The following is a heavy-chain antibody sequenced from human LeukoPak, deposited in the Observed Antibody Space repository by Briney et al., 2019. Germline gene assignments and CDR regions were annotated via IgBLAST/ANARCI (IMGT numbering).Heavy chain of an antibody. J-gene: IGHJ4*02. CDR1: GFTFSTFD. Sequence: GCSLTLSCAASGFTFSTFDMIWVRQPPAKGLEWVSSIFPSGGEMHYADSVRGRFTISRDNSKSTLSLQMNSLRAEDTAIYYCATYRQVLLPFESWGQGTLVTVSS. D-gene: IGHD2-8*02. CDR2: IFPSGGEM. V-gene: IGHV3-23*01. CDR3: ATYRQVLLPFES.